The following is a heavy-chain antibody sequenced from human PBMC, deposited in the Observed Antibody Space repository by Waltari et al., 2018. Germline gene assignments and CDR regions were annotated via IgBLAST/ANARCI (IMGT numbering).Heavy chain of an antibody. CDR3: ARDNRGPNYSDAFDI. CDR1: GGSISSSSYS. D-gene: IGHD3-10*01. CDR2: IYYSGST. J-gene: IGHJ3*02. V-gene: IGHV4-39*07. Sequence: QLQLQESGPGLVKPSETLSLTCTVSGGSISSSSYSWGWTRQPPGKGLEWIGSIYYSGSTYYNPSLKSRVTISVDTSKNQFSLKLSSVTAADTAVYYCARDNRGPNYSDAFDIWGQGTMVTVSS.